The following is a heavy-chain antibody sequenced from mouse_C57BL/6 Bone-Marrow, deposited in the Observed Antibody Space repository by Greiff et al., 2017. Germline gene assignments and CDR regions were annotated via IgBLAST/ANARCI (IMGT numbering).Heavy chain of an antibody. J-gene: IGHJ2*01. V-gene: IGHV1-19*01. CDR3: AQITTVVAPDY. CDR2: INPYNGGT. Sequence: EVKLQESGPVLVKPGASVKMSCKASGYTFTDYYMNWVKQSHGKSLEWIGVINPYNGGTSYNQKFKGKATLTVDKSSSTAYMELTSLTSEDTAVYYCAQITTVVAPDYWGQGTTLTVAS. D-gene: IGHD1-1*01. CDR1: GYTFTDYY.